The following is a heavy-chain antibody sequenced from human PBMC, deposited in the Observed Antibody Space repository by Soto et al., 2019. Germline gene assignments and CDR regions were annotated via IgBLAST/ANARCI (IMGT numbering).Heavy chain of an antibody. CDR1: GGSISSYY. CDR2: IYTSGST. Sequence: QVQLQESGPGLVKPSETLSLICSVSGGSISSYYWSWIRQPAGKGLEWIGRIYTSGSTNYNPSLKSRVTMSVDTSKNQFSLKLSSVTAADTAVYYCARGRGTLVRGDPRWFDPWGQGTLVTVSS. CDR3: ARGRGTLVRGDPRWFDP. D-gene: IGHD3-10*01. J-gene: IGHJ5*02. V-gene: IGHV4-4*07.